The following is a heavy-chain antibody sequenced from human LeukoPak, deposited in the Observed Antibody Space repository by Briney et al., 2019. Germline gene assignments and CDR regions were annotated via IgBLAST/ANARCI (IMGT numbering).Heavy chain of an antibody. V-gene: IGHV1-69*13. J-gene: IGHJ6*02. D-gene: IGHD6-19*01. CDR2: IIPVFDTA. CDR3: ASPYSSGWPGILYGMDV. CDR1: GGTFSSYA. Sequence: GASVKVSCKASGGTFSSYAISWVRQAPGQGLEWMGGIIPVFDTANYAQKFQGRVTITADESTSTAYMELSSLRSEDTAVYYCASPYSSGWPGILYGMDVWGQGTTVTVSS.